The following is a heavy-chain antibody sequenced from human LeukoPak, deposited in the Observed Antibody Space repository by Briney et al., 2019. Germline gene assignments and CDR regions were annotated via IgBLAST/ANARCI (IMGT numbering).Heavy chain of an antibody. D-gene: IGHD3-22*01. Sequence: GASVKVSCKASGGTFSSYAISWVRQAPGQGLEWMGGIIPIFGTANYAQKFQGRVTMTGDTSTSTVYMELSSLRSEDTAVYYCARDDSSGYYYWGQGTLVTVSS. CDR1: GGTFSSYA. CDR3: ARDDSSGYYY. CDR2: IIPIFGTA. J-gene: IGHJ4*02. V-gene: IGHV1-69*06.